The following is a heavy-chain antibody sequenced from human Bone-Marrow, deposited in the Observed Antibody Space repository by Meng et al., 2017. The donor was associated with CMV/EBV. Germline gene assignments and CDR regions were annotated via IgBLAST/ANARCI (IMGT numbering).Heavy chain of an antibody. CDR2: INHSGST. D-gene: IGHD3-10*01. V-gene: IGHV4-34*01. J-gene: IGHJ4*02. CDR3: ARGLWLTSSAPRL. CDR1: GGSFSGYY. Sequence: SETLSLTCAVYGGSFSGYYWSWIRQPPGKGLEWIGEINHSGSTNYNPSLKSRVTISVDTSKNQFSLKLSSVTAADTDVYYCARGLWLTSSAPRLWGQGTLVTVSS.